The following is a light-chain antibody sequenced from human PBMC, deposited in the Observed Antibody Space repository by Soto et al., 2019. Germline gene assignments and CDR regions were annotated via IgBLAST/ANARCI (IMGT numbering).Light chain of an antibody. CDR3: QQNYGTPGT. V-gene: IGKV1-39*01. J-gene: IGKJ1*01. CDR1: QSISRY. Sequence: DIQLTQSPSSLSASVGDRITITCRSSQSISRYLNWYQQRPGTAPKVLIFGANSLQSGVPSRFSGSGSGTEFTLTISSLQPEDFATYYCQQNYGTPGTFXQGTKADIK. CDR2: GAN.